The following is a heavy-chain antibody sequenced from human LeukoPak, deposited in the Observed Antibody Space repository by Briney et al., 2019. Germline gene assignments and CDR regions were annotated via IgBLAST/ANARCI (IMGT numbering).Heavy chain of an antibody. CDR2: ISSSGFTI. Sequence: PGGSLRLSCAASGFIFGEHYTSWIRQAPGKGLECISYISSSGFTIYYADSVKGRFTISRDNAKDSLYLQMNSLRVEDTALYYCARNKERFDPWGQGTLVTVSS. J-gene: IGHJ5*02. CDR1: GFIFGEHY. CDR3: ARNKERFDP. V-gene: IGHV3-11*04.